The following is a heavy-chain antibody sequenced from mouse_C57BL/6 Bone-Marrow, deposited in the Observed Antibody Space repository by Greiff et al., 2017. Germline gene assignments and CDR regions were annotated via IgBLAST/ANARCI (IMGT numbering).Heavy chain of an antibody. CDR1: GFTFSSYA. D-gene: IGHD2-13*01. CDR3: ARHDSHFDY. CDR2: ISDGGSYT. Sequence: EVKLMESGGGLVKPGGSLKLSCAASGFTFSSYAMSWVRQTPEKRLEWVATISDGGSYTYYPDNVKGRFTISRDNAKNNLYLQMSHLKSEDTAMYYCARHDSHFDYWGQGTTLTVSS. V-gene: IGHV5-4*03. J-gene: IGHJ2*01.